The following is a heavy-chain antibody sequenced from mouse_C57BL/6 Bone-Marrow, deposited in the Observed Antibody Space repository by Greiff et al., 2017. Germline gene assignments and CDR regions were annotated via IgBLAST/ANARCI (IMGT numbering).Heavy chain of an antibody. Sequence: VQLQQSGPELVKPGASVKMSCKASGYTFTDYNMHWVKQSHGKSLEWIGYINPNNGGTSYNQKFKGKATLTVNKSSSTAYMELRSLTSEDSAVYYCARCTVVAHYFDYWGQGTTLTVSS. V-gene: IGHV1-22*01. CDR1: GYTFTDYN. CDR3: ARCTVVAHYFDY. CDR2: INPNNGGT. J-gene: IGHJ2*01. D-gene: IGHD1-1*01.